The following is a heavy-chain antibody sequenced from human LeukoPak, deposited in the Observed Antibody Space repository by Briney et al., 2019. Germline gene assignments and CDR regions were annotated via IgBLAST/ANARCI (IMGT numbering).Heavy chain of an antibody. Sequence: SETLSLTCTVSGGSISSYYWSWIRQPPGKRLEWIGYIHYSGSTNYNPSLKSRVTISLDTSKNQFSLKLSSVTAADTAVYYCARSPRGGSGRYYFDYWGQGTLVTVSS. CDR1: GGSISSYY. D-gene: IGHD3-16*01. CDR3: ARSPRGGSGRYYFDY. CDR2: IHYSGST. J-gene: IGHJ4*02. V-gene: IGHV4-59*08.